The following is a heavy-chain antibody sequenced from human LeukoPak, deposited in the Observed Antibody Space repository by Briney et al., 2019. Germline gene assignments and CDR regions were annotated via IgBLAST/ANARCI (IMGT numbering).Heavy chain of an antibody. CDR1: GFTFSNYG. CDR3: ARDLCTTTSCLDY. V-gene: IGHV3-33*01. Sequence: QTGGSPRLSCAASGFTFSNYGMLWVRQAPGKGLEWVAVIWYDGSNKYYADSVKGRFTISRDDSKSTLYLQMNSLRAEDTAVYYCARDLCTTTSCLDYWGQGTLVTVSS. CDR2: IWYDGSNK. D-gene: IGHD2-2*01. J-gene: IGHJ4*02.